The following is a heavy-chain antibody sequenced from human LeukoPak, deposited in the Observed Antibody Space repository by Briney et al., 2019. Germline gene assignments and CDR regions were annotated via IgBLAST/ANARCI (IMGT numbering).Heavy chain of an antibody. J-gene: IGHJ4*02. V-gene: IGHV3-21*01. D-gene: IGHD3-22*01. CDR2: ISSSSSYI. Sequence: KTGGSLRLSCAASGFTFSSYSMNWVRQAPGKGLEWVSSISSSSSYIYYADSVKGRFTISRDNAKNSLYLQMNSLRAEDTAVYYCARADYDSSSYPDYWGQGTLVTVSS. CDR1: GFTFSSYS. CDR3: ARADYDSSSYPDY.